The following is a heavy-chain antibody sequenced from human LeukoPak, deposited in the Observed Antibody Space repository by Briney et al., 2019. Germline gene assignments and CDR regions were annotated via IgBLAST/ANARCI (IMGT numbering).Heavy chain of an antibody. CDR2: MRYDGSNK. Sequence: GSLRLSCAASGFTFSSYGMHWVRQAPGKGLEWVAFMRYDGSNKYYADSVKGRFTISRDNSKNTLYLQMNSLRAEDTAVYYCAKDHYDFWSGYPNYYYMDVWGKGTTVTVSS. J-gene: IGHJ6*03. CDR3: AKDHYDFWSGYPNYYYMDV. V-gene: IGHV3-30*02. CDR1: GFTFSSYG. D-gene: IGHD3-3*01.